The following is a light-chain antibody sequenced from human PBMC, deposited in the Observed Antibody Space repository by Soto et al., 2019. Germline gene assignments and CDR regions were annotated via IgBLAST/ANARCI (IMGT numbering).Light chain of an antibody. CDR1: SIDVGGYNF. V-gene: IGLV2-14*03. Sequence: QSALTQPASVSASPGQSITISCTGTSIDVGGYNFVSWYQQHPGNAPLLLIYDVTHRPSGVSDRFSGSRSGNTASLTISGLQSEDEGEYYCSSYRSVGGTVFGVVFGGGTKVTVL. J-gene: IGLJ3*02. CDR2: DVT. CDR3: SSYRSVGGTVFGVV.